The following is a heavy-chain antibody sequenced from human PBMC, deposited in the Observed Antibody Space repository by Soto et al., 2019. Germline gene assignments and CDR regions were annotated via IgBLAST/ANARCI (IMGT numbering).Heavy chain of an antibody. CDR3: AKQVGWLFTYYYGMDV. V-gene: IGHV3-23*01. Sequence: HPGGSLRLSCAASGFTFSSYAMSWVRQAPGKGLEWVSAISGSGGSTYYADSVKGRFTISRDNSKNTLYLQMNSLRAEDTAVYYCAKQVGWLFTYYYGMDVWGQGTTVTVSS. CDR1: GFTFSSYA. CDR2: ISGSGGST. J-gene: IGHJ6*02. D-gene: IGHD3-22*01.